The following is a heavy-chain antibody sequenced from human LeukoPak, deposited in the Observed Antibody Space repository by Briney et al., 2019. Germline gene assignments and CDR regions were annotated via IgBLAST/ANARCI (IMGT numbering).Heavy chain of an antibody. D-gene: IGHD1-26*01. CDR1: GYTFTSYG. Sequence: GASVKVSCKASGYTFTSYGISWVRQAPGQGLEWMGWISAYNGNTNYAQKLQGRVTMTTDTSTSTAYMELRSLRSDDTAVYYCARTLNSQYSGSYYVLGAPCDYWGQGTLVTVSS. V-gene: IGHV1-18*01. J-gene: IGHJ4*02. CDR3: ARTLNSQYSGSYYVLGAPCDY. CDR2: ISAYNGNT.